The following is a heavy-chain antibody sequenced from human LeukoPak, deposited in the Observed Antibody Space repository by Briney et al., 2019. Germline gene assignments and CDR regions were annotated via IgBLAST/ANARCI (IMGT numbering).Heavy chain of an antibody. CDR2: IYYSGSI. D-gene: IGHD3-22*01. Sequence: SDTLSLTCAVSGYSISSSNWWGWIRQPPGKGLEWIGYIYYSGSIYYNPSLKSRVTMSVDTSKNQFSLKLSSVTAVDTAVYYCAREDDSSGYYYYLDYWGQGTLVTVSS. CDR3: AREDDSSGYYYYLDY. J-gene: IGHJ4*02. V-gene: IGHV4-28*03. CDR1: GYSISSSNW.